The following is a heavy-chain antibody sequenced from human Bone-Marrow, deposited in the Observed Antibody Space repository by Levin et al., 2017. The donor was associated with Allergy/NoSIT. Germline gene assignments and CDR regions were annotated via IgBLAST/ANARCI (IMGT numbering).Heavy chain of an antibody. V-gene: IGHV4-34*01. J-gene: IGHJ3*02. D-gene: IGHD3-10*01. CDR3: ARIWFGEFRDVFDI. Sequence: SQTLSLTCGVHGSFSDYSWSWIRQPPGKGLEWIGEISHSGSTNYNASLKSRVTISVDTSKNQFSLRLSSVTAADTAVYYCARIWFGEFRDVFDIWGQGTMVTVSS. CDR2: ISHSGST. CDR1: GSFSDYS.